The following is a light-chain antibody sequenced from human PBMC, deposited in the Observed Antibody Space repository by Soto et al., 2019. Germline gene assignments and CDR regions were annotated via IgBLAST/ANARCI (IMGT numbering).Light chain of an antibody. CDR2: GVS. CDR1: QSVSSY. J-gene: IGKJ4*01. CDR3: QQYSQWPLT. V-gene: IGKV3-15*01. Sequence: EIVLTQSPATLSLSPGERATLSCRASQSVSSYLAWYQQKPGQAPRLLMYGVSTRATGIPARFGGSGSATEFTLTISSLQSEDFAVYYCQQYSQWPLTFGGGTKVDIK.